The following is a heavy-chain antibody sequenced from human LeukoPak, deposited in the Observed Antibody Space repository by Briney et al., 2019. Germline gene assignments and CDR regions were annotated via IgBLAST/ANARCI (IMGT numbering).Heavy chain of an antibody. Sequence: GGSLRLSCAASGFTFSSYNMNWVRQAPGKGLEWVSYISDSRTTIYYADSVKGRFTISRDNAKNSLYLQMNSLGAEDTAVYYCARGAWSGYFVDYWGQGTLVTVSS. J-gene: IGHJ4*02. CDR2: ISDSRTTI. CDR3: ARGAWSGYFVDY. V-gene: IGHV3-48*01. D-gene: IGHD3-3*01. CDR1: GFTFSSYN.